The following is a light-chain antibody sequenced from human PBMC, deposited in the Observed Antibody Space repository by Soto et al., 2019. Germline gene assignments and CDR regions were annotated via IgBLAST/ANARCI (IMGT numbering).Light chain of an antibody. V-gene: IGLV1-44*01. CDR3: AAWDDSLTVV. CDR2: SNN. J-gene: IGLJ2*01. Sequence: HSVLTQPPSASGTPGQRVTISCSGTMSNIGGNTVHWYQQLPGTAPKLLIYSNNQRPSGVPDRFSGSKSGTSASLAISGLRSEDEADYFCAAWDDSLTVVFGGGTKLTVL. CDR1: MSNIGGNT.